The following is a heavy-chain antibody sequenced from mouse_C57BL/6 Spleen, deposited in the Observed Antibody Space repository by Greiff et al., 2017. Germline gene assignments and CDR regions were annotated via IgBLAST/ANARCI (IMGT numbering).Heavy chain of an antibody. CDR1: GYSITSGYY. D-gene: IGHD2-4*01. CDR3: ARSTMITYWYFDV. CDR2: ISYDGSN. Sequence: EVQRVESGPGLVKPSQSLSLTCSVTGYSITSGYYWNWIRQFPGNKLEWMGYISYDGSNNYNPSLKNRISITRDTSKNQFFLKLNSVTTEDTATYYCARSTMITYWYFDVWGTGTTVTVSS. V-gene: IGHV3-6*01. J-gene: IGHJ1*03.